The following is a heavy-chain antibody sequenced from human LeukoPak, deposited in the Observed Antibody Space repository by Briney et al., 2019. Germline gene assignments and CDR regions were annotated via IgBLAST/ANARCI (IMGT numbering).Heavy chain of an antibody. J-gene: IGHJ4*02. CDR1: GYTFTGYY. V-gene: IGHV1-2*02. D-gene: IGHD6-13*01. CDR3: APSAAELYFDY. CDR2: INPNSGDT. Sequence: ASVKVSCKTSGYTFTGYYMHWMRQAPGQGLEWMGWINPNSGDTNYAQKFQGRVTMTRDTSISTAYVELSWLRSDDTAVYYCAPSAAELYFDYWGQGTLVTVSS.